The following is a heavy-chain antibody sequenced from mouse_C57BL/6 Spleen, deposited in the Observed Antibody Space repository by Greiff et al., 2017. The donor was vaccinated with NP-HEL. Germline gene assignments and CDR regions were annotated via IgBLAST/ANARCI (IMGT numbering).Heavy chain of an antibody. CDR1: GFTFTDYY. J-gene: IGHJ2*01. D-gene: IGHD1-1*01. V-gene: IGHV7-3*01. CDR2: IRNKANGYTT. CDR3: ARYYYGSSYFDY. Sequence: EVKLVESGGGLVQPGGSLSLSCAASGFTFTDYYMSWVRQPPGKALEWLGFIRNKANGYTTEYSASVKGRFTISRENSQSILYLQMNALRAEDSATYYCARYYYGSSYFDYWGQGTTLTVSS.